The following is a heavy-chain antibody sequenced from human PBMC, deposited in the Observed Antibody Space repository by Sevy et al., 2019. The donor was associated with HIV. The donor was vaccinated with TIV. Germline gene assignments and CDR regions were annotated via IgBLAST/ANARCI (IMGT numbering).Heavy chain of an antibody. Sequence: GGSLRLSCVASGFTLNNYAMNWVRQAPGKGLEWVSAVSGRGGDTYYADSVKGRFTISRDISKNTLYLQMNSLRAEDXXXXXXXXXXXXXXGDAFDIWGQGTMVTVSS. V-gene: IGHV3-23*01. CDR3: XXXXXXXXGDAFDI. J-gene: IGHJ3*02. CDR1: GFTLNNYA. CDR2: VSGRGGDT.